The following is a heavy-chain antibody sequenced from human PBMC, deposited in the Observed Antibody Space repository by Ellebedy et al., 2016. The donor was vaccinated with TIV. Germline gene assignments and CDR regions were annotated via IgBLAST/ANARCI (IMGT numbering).Heavy chain of an antibody. CDR2: INPNSGGT. D-gene: IGHD1-1*01. CDR3: ARGAGTTEPYYGMDV. CDR1: GYTFTGYY. V-gene: IGHV1-2*04. J-gene: IGHJ6*02. Sequence: ASVKVSCXASGYTFTGYYMHWVRQAPGQGLEWMGWINPNSGGTNYAQKFQGWVTMTRDTSISTAYMELSRLRSDDTAVYYCARGAGTTEPYYGMDVWGQGTTVTVSS.